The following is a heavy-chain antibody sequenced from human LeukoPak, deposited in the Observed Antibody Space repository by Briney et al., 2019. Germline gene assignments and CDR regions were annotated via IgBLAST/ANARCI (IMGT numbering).Heavy chain of an antibody. J-gene: IGHJ5*02. Sequence: SETLSLTCTVCGGSIRSYYWTCIRQPPGKGLEWIGYIYYSGSTNYNPSLKSRVTISVDTSKNQFSLKMTSVTAADTAVYYCARHAGVSGWPGALLPDNWFDPWGQGTLVTVSS. D-gene: IGHD3-10*01. CDR2: IYYSGST. CDR1: GGSIRSYY. V-gene: IGHV4-59*08. CDR3: ARHAGVSGWPGALLPDNWFDP.